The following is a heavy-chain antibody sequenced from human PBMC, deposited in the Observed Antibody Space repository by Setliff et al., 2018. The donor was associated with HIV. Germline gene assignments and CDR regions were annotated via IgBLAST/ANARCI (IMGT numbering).Heavy chain of an antibody. J-gene: IGHJ3*02. V-gene: IGHV3-15*01. CDR3: TTATIPPAGWGALDI. Sequence: GESLKISCKPSGLHVRGAWMNWVRQAPGKGLEWVGRVKIDSDGGTIDYAAPVQGRFVISRDDSQNPLSLQLNALRTEDTGVYYCTTATIPPAGWGALDIWGPGTTVTVSS. CDR2: VKIDSDGGTI. D-gene: IGHD6-19*01. CDR1: GLHVRGAW.